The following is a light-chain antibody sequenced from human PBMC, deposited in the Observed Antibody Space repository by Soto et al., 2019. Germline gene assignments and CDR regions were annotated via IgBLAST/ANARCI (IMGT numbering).Light chain of an antibody. V-gene: IGKV1-39*01. CDR3: QQSYSTPPDT. CDR1: QSISSY. CDR2: AAS. Sequence: DIQMTQSPSSLSASVGDRVTITCRASQSISSYLNWYQQKPGKAPKLLIYAASSLQSGVPSRFSGSGSGTDFTLTISSLQPEEFAPYYCQQSYSTPPDTFGQGTKLEIK. J-gene: IGKJ2*01.